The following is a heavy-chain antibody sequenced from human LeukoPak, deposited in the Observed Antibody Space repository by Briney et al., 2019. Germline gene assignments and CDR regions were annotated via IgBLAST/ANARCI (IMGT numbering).Heavy chain of an antibody. CDR3: ARDSRSLPPCFDL. CDR1: GGTFSRDG. D-gene: IGHD6-13*01. J-gene: IGHJ4*02. CDR2: IIPIFGTT. Sequence: ASVKVSCKASGGTFSRDGISWVRQAPGQGLEWVGGIIPIFGTTNYAQKFQGRVTITTDESTSTVYMELSSLRSEDTAVYYCARDSRSLPPCFDLWGQGTLVTVSS. V-gene: IGHV1-69*05.